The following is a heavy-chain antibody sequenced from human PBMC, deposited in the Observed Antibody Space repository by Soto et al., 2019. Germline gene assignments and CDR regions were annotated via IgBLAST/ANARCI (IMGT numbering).Heavy chain of an antibody. J-gene: IGHJ6*02. CDR2: IYYSGST. Sequence: SETLSLTCTVSGGSISSGDYYWSWIRQPPGKGLEWIGYIYYSGSTYYNPPLKSRVTISVDTSKNQFSLKLSSVTAADTAVYYCARDLEARPGIAAAGNGMDVWGQGTTVTVSS. CDR3: ARDLEARPGIAAAGNGMDV. D-gene: IGHD6-13*01. V-gene: IGHV4-30-4*01. CDR1: GGSISSGDYY.